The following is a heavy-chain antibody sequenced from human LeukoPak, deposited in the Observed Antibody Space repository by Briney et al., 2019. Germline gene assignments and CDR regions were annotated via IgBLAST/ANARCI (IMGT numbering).Heavy chain of an antibody. CDR2: ISGSGGST. CDR1: GFTFSSYA. CDR3: AKTYNYYDSSGYPDY. V-gene: IGHV3-23*01. Sequence: GGSLRLSCAASGFTFSSYAMSWVRQAPGKGLEWVSAISGSGGSTYYADSVKGRFAISRDNSKNTLYLQMNSLRAEDTAVYYCAKTYNYYDSSGYPDYWGQGTLVTVSS. D-gene: IGHD3-22*01. J-gene: IGHJ4*02.